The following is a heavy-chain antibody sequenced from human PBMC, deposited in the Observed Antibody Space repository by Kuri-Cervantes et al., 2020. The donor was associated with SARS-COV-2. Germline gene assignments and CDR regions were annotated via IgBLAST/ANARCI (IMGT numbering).Heavy chain of an antibody. CDR2: ISSSSSYI. V-gene: IGHV3-21*01. CDR1: GFTFSSYS. J-gene: IGHJ4*02. Sequence: GGSLRLSCAASGFTFSSYSMNWVRQAPGKGLEWVSSISSSSSYIYHADSVKGRFTISRDNAKNSLYLQMNSPRAEDTAVYYCARDLGPYGDYLLDWGQGTLVTVSS. CDR3: ARDLGPYGDYLLD. D-gene: IGHD4-17*01.